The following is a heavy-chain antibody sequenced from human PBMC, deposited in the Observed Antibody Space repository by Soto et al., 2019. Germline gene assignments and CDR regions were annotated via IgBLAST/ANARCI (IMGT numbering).Heavy chain of an antibody. D-gene: IGHD6-13*01. J-gene: IGHJ4*02. CDR2: IKQDGSEK. V-gene: IGHV3-7*01. CDR1: GFTFSSYW. Sequence: GGSLRLSCAASGFTFSSYWMSWVRQAPGKGLEWVANIKQDGSEKYYVDSVKGRFTISRDNAKNSLYLQMNSLRAEDTAVYYCATDTAMVRTTTGIAAAGSEIFDYWGQGTLVTVSS. CDR3: ATDTAMVRTTTGIAAAGSEIFDY.